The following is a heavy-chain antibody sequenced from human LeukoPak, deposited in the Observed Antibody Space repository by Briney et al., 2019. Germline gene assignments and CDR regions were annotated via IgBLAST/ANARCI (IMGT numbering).Heavy chain of an antibody. D-gene: IGHD3-22*01. Sequence: PGGSLRLSCAASGFTFSSYAMSWVRQAPGKGLEGVSAISGSGSNTYYADSVKGRFTISRDNSQNTLYLQMNSLRAEDTAVYYCAKTGDYFDSSGYYRPDAFDIWGRGTMVTVSS. V-gene: IGHV3-23*01. CDR2: ISGSGSNT. CDR3: AKTGDYFDSSGYYRPDAFDI. J-gene: IGHJ3*02. CDR1: GFTFSSYA.